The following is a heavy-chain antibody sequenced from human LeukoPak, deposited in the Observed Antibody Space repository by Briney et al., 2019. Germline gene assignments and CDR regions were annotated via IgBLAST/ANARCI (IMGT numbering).Heavy chain of an antibody. J-gene: IGHJ4*02. V-gene: IGHV4-34*01. CDR1: GGSFSGYY. CDR3: ARSTAIVDTYFDY. CDR2: INHSGST. D-gene: IGHD5-18*01. Sequence: SETLSLTCAVSGGSFSGYYWSWIRQPPGKGLEWLVEINHSGSTDYNPSLQSRVTISVDTSKNQFSLKLSSVTAAATAVYYCARSTAIVDTYFDYWGQGTLVTVSS.